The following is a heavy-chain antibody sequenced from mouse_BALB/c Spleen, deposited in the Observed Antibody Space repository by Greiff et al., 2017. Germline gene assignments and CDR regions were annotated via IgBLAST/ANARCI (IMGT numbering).Heavy chain of an antibody. CDR3: TFMITSWFAY. J-gene: IGHJ3*01. Sequence: VQLQQSGAELVRPGASVTLSCKASGYTFTDYEMHWVKQTPVHGLEWIGAIDPETGGTAYNQKFKGKATLTADKSSSTAYMELRSLTSEDSAVYYCTFMITSWFAYWGQGTLVTVSA. CDR1: GYTFTDYE. CDR2: IDPETGGT. V-gene: IGHV1-15*01. D-gene: IGHD2-4*01.